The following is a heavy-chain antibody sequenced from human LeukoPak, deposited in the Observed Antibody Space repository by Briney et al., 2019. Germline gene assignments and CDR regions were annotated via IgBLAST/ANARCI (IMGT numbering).Heavy chain of an antibody. D-gene: IGHD5-12*01. Sequence: PGESLKISCKGSGYTFTNYWIGWVRQLPGKGLEWMGIIYPDDSDTRYSPSFQGQVTISADKSIRTVYLHWSSLITAYADEYSWTRRGRIGYEGDWFDPWGQGTLVTVSS. V-gene: IGHV5-51*01. CDR2: IYPDDSDT. CDR1: GYTFTNYW. J-gene: IGHJ5*02. CDR3: TRRGRIGYEGDWFDP.